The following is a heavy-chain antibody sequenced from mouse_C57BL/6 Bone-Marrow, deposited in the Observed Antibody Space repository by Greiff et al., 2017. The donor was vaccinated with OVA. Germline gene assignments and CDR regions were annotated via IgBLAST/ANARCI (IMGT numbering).Heavy chain of an antibody. D-gene: IGHD2-5*01. CDR3: ARDYSNSPWFAY. J-gene: IGHJ3*01. CDR1: GYAFSSYW. Sequence: VQLVESGAELVKPGASVKISCKASGYAFSSYWMNWVKQRPGKGLEWIGQIYPGDGDTNYNGKFKGKATLTADKSSSTAYMTHSSLTSEDAAVYFCARDYSNSPWFAYWGQGTLVTVSA. V-gene: IGHV1-80*01. CDR2: IYPGDGDT.